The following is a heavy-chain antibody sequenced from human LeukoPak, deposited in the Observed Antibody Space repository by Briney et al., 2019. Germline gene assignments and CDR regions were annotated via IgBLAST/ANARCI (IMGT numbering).Heavy chain of an antibody. Sequence: SETLSLTCAVYGGSFSGYFWSWIRQPPGKGLEWIGEINRSGSTTYNPSLKSRVTISVDTSKNQFSLKLDSVTAADTAVYYCARFGTYWGQGILVTVSS. CDR3: ARFGTY. J-gene: IGHJ4*02. D-gene: IGHD3-10*01. CDR1: GGSFSGYF. V-gene: IGHV4-34*01. CDR2: INRSGST.